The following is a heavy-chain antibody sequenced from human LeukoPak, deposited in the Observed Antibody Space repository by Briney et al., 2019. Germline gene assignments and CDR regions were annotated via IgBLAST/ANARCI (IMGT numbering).Heavy chain of an antibody. CDR2: MYLSGTT. CDR1: GDSINSLDL. V-gene: IGHV4-4*02. Sequence: SETLSLTCTVSGDSINSLDLWSWVRQPPGKGLEWNGEMYLSGTTHSNPSVKSRVTISIDKSKNQFFLNLNSVTAADTAVYYCAGLVGRYSSGLYYYYFDYWGQGTLVTVSS. CDR3: AGLVGRYSSGLYYYYFDY. D-gene: IGHD3-22*01. J-gene: IGHJ4*02.